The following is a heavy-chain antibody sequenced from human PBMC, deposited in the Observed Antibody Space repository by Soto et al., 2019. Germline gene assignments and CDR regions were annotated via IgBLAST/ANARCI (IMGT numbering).Heavy chain of an antibody. CDR1: GFTFSPFW. CDR2: INGDASTI. V-gene: IGHV3-74*01. Sequence: GGSLRLSCAASGFTFSPFWMHWVRQAPGKGLVWVSHINGDASTIVYADSVKGRFTISRDNSKNTLYLQMNSLRAEDTAVYYCARVFPYYYDLYGFDYWGQGTLVTVSS. J-gene: IGHJ4*02. D-gene: IGHD3-22*01. CDR3: ARVFPYYYDLYGFDY.